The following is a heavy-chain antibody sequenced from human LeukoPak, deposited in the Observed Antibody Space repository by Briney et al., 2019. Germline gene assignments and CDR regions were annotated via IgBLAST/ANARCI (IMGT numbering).Heavy chain of an antibody. CDR3: ARGPRPLGY. J-gene: IGHJ4*02. Sequence: SETLSLTCAVYGGSFSGYYWSWIRQPPGKGLEWIGEINHSGSTNYNPSLKSRVTISVDTFKNQFSLKLSSVTAADTAVYYCARGPRPLGYWGQGTLVTVSS. CDR2: INHSGST. CDR1: GGSFSGYY. V-gene: IGHV4-34*01.